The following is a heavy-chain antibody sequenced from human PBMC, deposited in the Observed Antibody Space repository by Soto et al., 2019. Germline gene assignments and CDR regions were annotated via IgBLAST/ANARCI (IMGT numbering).Heavy chain of an antibody. CDR2: IYYSGST. J-gene: IGHJ5*02. D-gene: IGHD3-10*01. CDR1: GGSVSSGSYY. CDR3: ARSIMVRGARGWFDP. V-gene: IGHV4-61*01. Sequence: TSETLPHTCSVSGGSVSSGSYYWSWIRQPPGKGLEWIGYIYYSGSTNYNPSLKSRVTISVDTSKNQFSLKLTSVTAADTAVYYCARSIMVRGARGWFDPWGQGTLVTVSS.